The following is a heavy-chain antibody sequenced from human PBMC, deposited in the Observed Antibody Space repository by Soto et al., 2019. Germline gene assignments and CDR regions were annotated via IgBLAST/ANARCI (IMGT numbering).Heavy chain of an antibody. Sequence: ASVKVSCKASGGPYNSFAISWVRQAPGQGLEWIGGIIPVFGTATYAQKFKGRVTITAEESTSTAYMELSSLTSEDTAVYYCARFLGGAGSYYDGQNYNYNNGMDVWGQGTTVTVSS. CDR2: IIPVFGTA. V-gene: IGHV1-69*13. CDR3: ARFLGGAGSYYDGQNYNYNNGMDV. J-gene: IGHJ6*02. D-gene: IGHD3-10*01. CDR1: GGPYNSFA.